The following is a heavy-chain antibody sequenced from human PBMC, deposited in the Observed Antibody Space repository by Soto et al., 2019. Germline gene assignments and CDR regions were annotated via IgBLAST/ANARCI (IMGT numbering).Heavy chain of an antibody. J-gene: IGHJ6*02. D-gene: IGHD2-2*01. CDR3: AKSRVPATSNPYYYGMDV. Sequence: EVQLLESGGGLVQPGGSLRLSCAASGFTFSSYAMSWVRQTPGKGLEWVSAISGNVDSTYYADSVKGRFTISRDNCKNKLYLEMKSLRAEDTAVYYCAKSRVPATSNPYYYGMDVWGQGTTVAVCS. CDR2: ISGNVDST. V-gene: IGHV3-23*01. CDR1: GFTFSSYA.